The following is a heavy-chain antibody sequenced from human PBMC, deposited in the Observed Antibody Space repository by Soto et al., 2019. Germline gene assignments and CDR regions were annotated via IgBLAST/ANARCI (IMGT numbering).Heavy chain of an antibody. D-gene: IGHD4-4*01. Sequence: SLRLSCAASGFTSSSYGMHWVRQAPGKGLEWVAVIWYDGSNKYYADSVKGRFTISRDNSKNTLYLQMNSLRAEDTAVYYCARDRGPVEMATVYYYYGMDVWGQGATVTVSS. J-gene: IGHJ6*02. CDR2: IWYDGSNK. CDR3: ARDRGPVEMATVYYYYGMDV. V-gene: IGHV3-33*01. CDR1: GFTSSSYG.